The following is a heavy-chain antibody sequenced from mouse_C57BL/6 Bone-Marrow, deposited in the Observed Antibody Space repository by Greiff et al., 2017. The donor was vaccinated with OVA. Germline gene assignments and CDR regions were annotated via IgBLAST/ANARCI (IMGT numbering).Heavy chain of an antibody. J-gene: IGHJ2*01. V-gene: IGHV1-15*01. CDR2: IDPETGGT. CDR3: TRGYYDDKNYFDY. Sequence: QVQLQQSGAELVRPGASVTLSCKASGYTFTDYEMHWVKQTPVHGLEWIGAIDPETGGTAYNQKFKGKAILTADKSSSTAYMELRSLTSEVSAVYYCTRGYYDDKNYFDYWGQGTTLTVSS. D-gene: IGHD1-1*01. CDR1: GYTFTDYE.